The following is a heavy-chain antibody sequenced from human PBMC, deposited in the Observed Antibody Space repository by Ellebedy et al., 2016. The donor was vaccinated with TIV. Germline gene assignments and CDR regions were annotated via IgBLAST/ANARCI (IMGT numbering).Heavy chain of an antibody. CDR3: THTKTFFGVMGV. CDR1: GLKFSDAW. D-gene: IGHD3-3*01. CDR2: IRSKGGGGTT. Sequence: PGGSLRLSCVVSGLKFSDAWMSWVRQAPGGGLEWIGLIRSKGGGGTTELAAPVKGRFSLSRDDSKNTVSLQMNSLKTEDTGVYYCTHTKTFFGVMGVWGQGTTVTVSS. J-gene: IGHJ6*02. V-gene: IGHV3-15*01.